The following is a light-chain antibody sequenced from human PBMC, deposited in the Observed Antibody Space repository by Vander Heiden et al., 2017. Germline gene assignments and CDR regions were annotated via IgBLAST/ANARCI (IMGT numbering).Light chain of an antibody. J-gene: IGKJ2*01. Sequence: DIQMTQSPSTLSASVGDRVSITCRASQSISRYLAWYQQKPGKAPKLLIYDASSLEGGVPSRLSGSGSGTEFTLTISSLQPEDFATYYCQQYNAYPYTLGQGTKLEI. CDR2: DAS. V-gene: IGKV1-5*01. CDR3: QQYNAYPYT. CDR1: QSISRY.